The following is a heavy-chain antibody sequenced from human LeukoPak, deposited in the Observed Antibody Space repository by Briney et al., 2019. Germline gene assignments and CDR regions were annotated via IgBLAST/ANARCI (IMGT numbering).Heavy chain of an antibody. D-gene: IGHD2-2*01. J-gene: IGHJ4*02. CDR3: ARVRCSSTSCYGYFDY. V-gene: IGHV3-21*01. CDR1: GFTFSSYS. CDR2: ISSSSSYI. Sequence: GGSLRLSCAASGFTFSSYSVNWVRQAPGKGLEWVSSISSSSSYIYYADSVKGRFTISRDNAKNSLYLQMNSLKTEDTAVYYCARVRCSSTSCYGYFDYWGQGTLVTVSS.